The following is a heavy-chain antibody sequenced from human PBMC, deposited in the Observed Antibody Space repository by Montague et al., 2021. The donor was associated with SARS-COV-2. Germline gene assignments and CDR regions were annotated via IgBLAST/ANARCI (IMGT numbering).Heavy chain of an antibody. D-gene: IGHD2/OR15-2a*01. CDR2: IFHTGRA. CDR3: ARVRLFYYLDY. J-gene: IGHJ4*02. CDR1: GTSIRSGGYY. V-gene: IGHV4-31*03. Sequence: TLSLTCTVSGTSIRSGGYYWTWIRQHPGKGLKWIGYIFHTGRAYYNPSLETRANISVDTSNNLFSLRLSSVTAADTAMYFCARVRLFYYLDYWGQGTLVTVSS.